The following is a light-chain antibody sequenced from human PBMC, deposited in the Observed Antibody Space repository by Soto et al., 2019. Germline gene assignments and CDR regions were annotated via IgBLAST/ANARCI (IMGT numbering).Light chain of an antibody. V-gene: IGLV2-23*01. CDR3: SSYAGSTTYV. CDR2: EGF. J-gene: IGLJ1*01. CDR1: SNDVGTYNL. Sequence: QFALTQPASVSGSPGQSITLSCTGTSNDVGTYNLVSWYQQHPGKAPKLIIFEGFKRPSGVSNRFSGSKSGNTASLTISGLQAEDEADYYCSSYAGSTTYVFGTGTKVTVL.